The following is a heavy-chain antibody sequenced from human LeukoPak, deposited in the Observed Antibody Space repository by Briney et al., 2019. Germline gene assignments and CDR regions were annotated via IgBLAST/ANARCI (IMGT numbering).Heavy chain of an antibody. J-gene: IGHJ4*02. CDR3: ARDAVVAANFDY. CDR1: GFTFSSYG. D-gene: IGHD2-15*01. CDR2: ISSSGSTI. Sequence: PGGSLRLSCAASGFTFSSYGMNWVRQAPGKGLEWVSYISSSGSTIYYADSVKGRFTISRDNAKNSLYLQMNSLRAEDTAVYYCARDAVVAANFDYWGQGTLVTVSS. V-gene: IGHV3-48*04.